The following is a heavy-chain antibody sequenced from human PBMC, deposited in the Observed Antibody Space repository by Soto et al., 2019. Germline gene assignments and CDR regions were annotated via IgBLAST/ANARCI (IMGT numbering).Heavy chain of an antibody. CDR3: AKVLFGFTYGKFDY. CDR2: ISDDGHST. Sequence: EVQLLESGGGLVQPGGSLRLSCAASGFTFYNFAMSWVRQAPGKGLEWVSGISDDGHSTYYADSVKGLFTISRDNSKNTMYLQMNSLRAEDTAVYYCAKVLFGFTYGKFDYWGQGTLVTVSS. CDR1: GFTFYNFA. V-gene: IGHV3-23*01. D-gene: IGHD3-3*01. J-gene: IGHJ4*02.